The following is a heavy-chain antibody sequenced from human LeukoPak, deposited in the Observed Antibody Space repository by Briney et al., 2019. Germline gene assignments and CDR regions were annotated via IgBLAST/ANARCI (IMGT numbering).Heavy chain of an antibody. CDR2: INPDSGGT. CDR1: GYTFTGYY. CDR3: ARGRPPFDI. J-gene: IGHJ3*02. V-gene: IGHV1-2*02. Sequence: GASVKVSCKASGYTFTGYYMHWVRQAPGQGPEWMGWINPDSGGTNYAQKFQGRVTMTRNTSISTAYMELSSLRSEDTAVYYCARGRPPFDIWGQGTMVTVSS.